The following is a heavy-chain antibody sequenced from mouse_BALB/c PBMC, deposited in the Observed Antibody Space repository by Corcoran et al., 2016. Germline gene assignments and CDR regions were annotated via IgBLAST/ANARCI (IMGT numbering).Heavy chain of an antibody. CDR1: GYTFTNYG. CDR3: AREPYAMDY. J-gene: IGHJ4*01. V-gene: IGHV9-3-1*01. CDR2: INTYTGEP. Sequence: QIQLVQSGPALKQPGETVKISCKASGYTFTNYGMNWVKQAPGKGLKWMGWINTYTGEPTYADDFKGRFAFSLETSASTAYLQINNLKNEDTATYFGAREPYAMDYWGQGTSVTVSS. D-gene: IGHD6-1*01.